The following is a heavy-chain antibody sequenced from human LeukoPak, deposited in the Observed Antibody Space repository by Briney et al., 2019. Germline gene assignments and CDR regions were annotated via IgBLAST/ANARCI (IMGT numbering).Heavy chain of an antibody. J-gene: IGHJ4*02. CDR3: ATSYVAGYSSKRGSLPDDY. CDR1: GFTFSSYA. Sequence: PGGSLRLSCAASGFTFSSYAMHWVRQAPGKGLEWVAVISYDGSNKYYADSVKGRFTISRDNSKNTLYLQMNSLRAEDTAVYYCATSYVAGYSSKRGSLPDDYWGQGTLVTVSS. V-gene: IGHV3-30*04. D-gene: IGHD6-13*01. CDR2: ISYDGSNK.